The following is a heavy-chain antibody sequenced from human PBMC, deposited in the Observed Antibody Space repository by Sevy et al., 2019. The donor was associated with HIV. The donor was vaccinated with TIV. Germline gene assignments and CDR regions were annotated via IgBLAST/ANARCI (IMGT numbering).Heavy chain of an antibody. CDR2: FSFGCGRI. D-gene: IGHD2-15*01. CDR3: AGEECSEPHDY. Sequence: GGSLRLSCAASGFTFAKYSMSWVRQAPGKGLEWVSTFSFGCGRINYADSVKGRFTISLDDSKNTLFLQMSSVRAEDTAIYFCAGEECSEPHDYWGQGTLVTVSS. J-gene: IGHJ4*02. V-gene: IGHV3-23*01. CDR1: GFTFAKYS.